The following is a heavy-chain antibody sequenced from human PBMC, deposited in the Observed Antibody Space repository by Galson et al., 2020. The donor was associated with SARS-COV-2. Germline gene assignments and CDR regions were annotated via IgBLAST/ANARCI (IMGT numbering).Heavy chain of an antibody. CDR2: ISAGSSYI. D-gene: IGHD2-15*01. Sequence: GGSLRLSCAASGFPFSSYSMNWVRQAPGKGLEWVSSISAGSSYIYYADSVKGRFTISRDNAKNSLYLQMNSLRAEDTVVYYCARVGGMATTPANYYYYGLDVWGQGTTVTVSS. J-gene: IGHJ6*02. CDR1: GFPFSSYS. CDR3: ARVGGMATTPANYYYYGLDV. V-gene: IGHV3-21*01.